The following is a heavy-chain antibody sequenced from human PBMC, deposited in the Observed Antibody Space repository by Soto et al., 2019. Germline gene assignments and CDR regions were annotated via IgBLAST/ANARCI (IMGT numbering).Heavy chain of an antibody. V-gene: IGHV3-30*03. CDR3: ARGFWGSWDFDI. CDR2: IPYDGSQK. Sequence: QVQLVESGGGVVQSGRSLRLSCAASGFPFSNFDIHWVRQAPDKGLEWVAIIPYDGSQKYYADSVKGRITTSRDNSKNTLYMQMNSLRAKDTAVYYCARGFWGSWDFDIWGQGTMVTVFS. CDR1: GFPFSNFD. J-gene: IGHJ3*02. D-gene: IGHD3-16*01.